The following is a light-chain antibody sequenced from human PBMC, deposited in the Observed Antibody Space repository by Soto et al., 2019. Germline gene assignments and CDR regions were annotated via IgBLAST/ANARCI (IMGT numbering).Light chain of an antibody. CDR1: QNISSY. Sequence: DIQMTHSPASLSASVGDRVTITCRASQNISSYLDCYQQKAGAAPKLLIYSASNLQSGVPSRFSGSGFGTAYSLTISSLHPADFAVDYYQQTFRTPHAFGQGTKLDSK. CDR2: SAS. V-gene: IGKV1-39*01. J-gene: IGKJ2*01. CDR3: QQTFRTPHA.